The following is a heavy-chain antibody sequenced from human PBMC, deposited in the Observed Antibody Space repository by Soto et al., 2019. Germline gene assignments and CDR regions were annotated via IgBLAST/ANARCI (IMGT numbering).Heavy chain of an antibody. Sequence: EVQLLESGGGFVQPGGSLRLSCAASGFSFSSLAMSWVRQAPGKGLEWVSSISGRGVGTLYADSVKGRFTISRDNSRNTLYLQVNSLRAEDTAVYYCAKDQTDVTLFDYWGQGTLVTVSS. CDR1: GFSFSSLA. CDR3: AKDQTDVTLFDY. J-gene: IGHJ4*02. D-gene: IGHD2-21*02. V-gene: IGHV3-23*01. CDR2: ISGRGVGT.